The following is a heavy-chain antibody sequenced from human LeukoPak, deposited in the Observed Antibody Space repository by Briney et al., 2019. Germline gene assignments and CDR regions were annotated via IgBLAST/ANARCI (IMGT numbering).Heavy chain of an antibody. D-gene: IGHD3-22*01. V-gene: IGHV3-30-3*01. CDR2: ISYDGSNK. CDR1: GFTFSSYA. J-gene: IGHJ4*02. CDR3: ARRPYYYDSSGYYTY. Sequence: GGSLRLSCAASGFTFSSYAMHWVRQAPGKGLEWVAVISYDGSNKYYADSVKGRFTISRDNSKNTLYLQMNSLRAEDTAVYYCARRPYYYDSSGYYTYWGQGTLVTVSS.